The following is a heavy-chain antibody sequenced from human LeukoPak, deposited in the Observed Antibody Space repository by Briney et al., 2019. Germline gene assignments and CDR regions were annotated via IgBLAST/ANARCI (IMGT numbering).Heavy chain of an antibody. Sequence: GGSLRLSCAASGFTFSSYAMHWVRQAPGKGLEWVAVISYDGSNKYYADSVKGRFTISRDNSKSTLYLQMNSLRAEDTAVYYCAKDTAMVPYYFDYWGQGTLVTVSS. CDR2: ISYDGSNK. V-gene: IGHV3-30-3*02. J-gene: IGHJ4*02. CDR1: GFTFSSYA. D-gene: IGHD5-18*01. CDR3: AKDTAMVPYYFDY.